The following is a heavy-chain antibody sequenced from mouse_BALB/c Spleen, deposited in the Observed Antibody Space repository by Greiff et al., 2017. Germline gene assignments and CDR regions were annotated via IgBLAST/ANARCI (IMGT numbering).Heavy chain of an antibody. CDR1: GFTFSSYT. J-gene: IGHJ2*01. Sequence: EVHLVESGGGLVKPGGSLKLSCAASGFTFSSYTMSWVRQTPEKRLEWVATISSGGSYTYYPDSVKGRFTISRDNAKNTLYLQMSSLKSEDTAMYYCTRDPSTVVDYWGQGTTLTVSS. V-gene: IGHV5-6-4*01. D-gene: IGHD1-1*01. CDR3: TRDPSTVVDY. CDR2: ISSGGSYT.